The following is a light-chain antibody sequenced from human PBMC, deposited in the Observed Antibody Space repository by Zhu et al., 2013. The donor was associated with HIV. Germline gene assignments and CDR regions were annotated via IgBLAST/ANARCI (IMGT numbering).Light chain of an antibody. Sequence: QSALTQPPSASGSPGQSITIXCTGTSSDVGGYNYVSWYQQHPGKAPKLMIYEVSNRPSGVSNRFSGSKSGNTASLTISGLQAEDEADYYCSSYTSSSTWVFGGGTKLTVL. CDR1: SSDVGGYNY. J-gene: IGLJ3*02. CDR3: SSYTSSSTWV. V-gene: IGLV2-14*01. CDR2: EVS.